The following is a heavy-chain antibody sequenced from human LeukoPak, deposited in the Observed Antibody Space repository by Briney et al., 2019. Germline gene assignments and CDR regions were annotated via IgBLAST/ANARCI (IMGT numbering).Heavy chain of an antibody. CDR3: VKDYQVGNSPAFGDY. D-gene: IGHD1-26*01. J-gene: IGHJ4*02. CDR1: GFTFSSYA. CDR2: ISGSGGST. V-gene: IGHV3-23*01. Sequence: GGSLRLSCAASGFTFSSYAMSWVRQAPGKGLEWVSAISGSGGSTYYADSVKGRFTISRDNSKNTLYLQMNSLRVEDTAVYYCVKDYQVGNSPAFGDYWGQGTLVTISS.